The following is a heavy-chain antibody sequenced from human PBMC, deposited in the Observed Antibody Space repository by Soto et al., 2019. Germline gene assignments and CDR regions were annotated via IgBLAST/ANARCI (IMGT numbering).Heavy chain of an antibody. Sequence: EVQLVESGGGLVQPGWSLRLSCAASGFTVSSKYMTWVRQAPGKGLEWVSLIQSGGTTYYAASVKGRSTITRDTSENTPHLQMESLRVEDTAVYYCARDDVLCDGGRCYWLRWALWGKGTTVTVSS. D-gene: IGHD2-15*01. CDR2: IQSGGTT. CDR3: ARDDVLCDGGRCYWLRWAL. V-gene: IGHV3-66*01. CDR1: GFTVSSKY. J-gene: IGHJ6*04.